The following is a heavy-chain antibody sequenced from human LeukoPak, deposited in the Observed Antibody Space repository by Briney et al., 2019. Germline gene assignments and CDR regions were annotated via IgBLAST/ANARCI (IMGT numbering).Heavy chain of an antibody. Sequence: GGSLRLSCAASGFTFSDYYMSWIRQAPGKGLEWVSCISSGGSTIYYTDSVKGRFTISRDNAKNSLYLQMNSLRAEDTAVYYCARSLRYSYGSGYYFDYWGQGTLVTVSS. J-gene: IGHJ4*02. CDR1: GFTFSDYY. V-gene: IGHV3-11*04. CDR3: ARSLRYSYGSGYYFDY. D-gene: IGHD5-18*01. CDR2: ISSGGSTI.